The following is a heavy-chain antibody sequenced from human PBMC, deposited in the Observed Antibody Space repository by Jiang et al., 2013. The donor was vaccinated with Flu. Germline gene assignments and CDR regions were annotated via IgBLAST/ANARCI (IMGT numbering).Heavy chain of an antibody. CDR1: GASIDSSTYS. V-gene: IGHV4-30-4*07. CDR3: ARSHDGFGEYNFDS. Sequence: GSGLVKPSQTLSLTCAVSGASIDSSTYSWNWIRQAPGKGPEWIGYMYYSGSIFYNPSLKSRVSISIDTSNNGLSLEVSSVTAADTAVYYCARSHDGFGEYNFDSWGQGILVTVSS. J-gene: IGHJ4*02. CDR2: MYYSGSI. D-gene: IGHD3-10*01.